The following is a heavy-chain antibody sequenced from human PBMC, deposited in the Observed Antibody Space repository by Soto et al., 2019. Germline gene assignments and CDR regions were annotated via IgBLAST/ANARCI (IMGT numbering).Heavy chain of an antibody. CDR2: INHSGST. V-gene: IGHV4-34*01. CDR3: ASSSYQLLRSGLDV. J-gene: IGHJ6*02. Sequence: SETLSLTCTVSGGSISSYYWSWIRQPPGKGLEWIGEINHSGSTNYNPSLKSRVTISVDTSKNQFSLKLSSVTAADTAVYYCASSSYQLLRSGLDVWGQGTTVTVSS. CDR1: GGSISSYY. D-gene: IGHD2-2*01.